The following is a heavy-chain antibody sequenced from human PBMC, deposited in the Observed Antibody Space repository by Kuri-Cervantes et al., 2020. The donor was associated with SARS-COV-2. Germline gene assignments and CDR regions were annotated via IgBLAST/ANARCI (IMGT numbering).Heavy chain of an antibody. D-gene: IGHD5-18*01. CDR3: AKVRVARYTYGYGFDY. CDR2: VSGSGVST. V-gene: IGHV3-23*01. Sequence: GGSLRLSCTASGFTFSSYAMSWVRQAPGKGLEWVSTVSGSGVSTYYADSVKGRFTISRDNSASTMFLQMNSLRAEDTAVYYCAKVRVARYTYGYGFDYWGQGTLVTVSS. CDR1: GFTFSSYA. J-gene: IGHJ4*02.